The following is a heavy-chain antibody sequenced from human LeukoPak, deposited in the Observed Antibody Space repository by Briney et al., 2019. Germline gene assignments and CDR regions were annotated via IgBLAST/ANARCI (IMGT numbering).Heavy chain of an antibody. Sequence: PGGSLRLSCVASGFSFSSYWMSWVRQTPGKGLEWVANIKQEGSARYYVDSVTGRFTISRDNAMNSLYLQTNSLRAEDTAVYYCARAGQEWFGELGFDQWGQGTLVIVSS. CDR1: GFSFSSYW. CDR2: IKQEGSAR. D-gene: IGHD3-10*01. CDR3: ARAGQEWFGELGFDQ. J-gene: IGHJ4*02. V-gene: IGHV3-7*01.